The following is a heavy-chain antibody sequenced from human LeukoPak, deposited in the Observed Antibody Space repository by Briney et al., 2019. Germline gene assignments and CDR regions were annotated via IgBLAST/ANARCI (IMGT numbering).Heavy chain of an antibody. Sequence: GGSLRLSCAASGFTFSSYAMSWVRQAPGKGLEWVSTISGSGGNTYYADSVKGRFTNSRDNSKNTLYLQMNSLRAEDTAVYYCAKEDLNSSFDYWGQGTLVTVSS. J-gene: IGHJ4*02. V-gene: IGHV3-23*01. CDR2: ISGSGGNT. CDR1: GFTFSSYA. D-gene: IGHD4-23*01. CDR3: AKEDLNSSFDY.